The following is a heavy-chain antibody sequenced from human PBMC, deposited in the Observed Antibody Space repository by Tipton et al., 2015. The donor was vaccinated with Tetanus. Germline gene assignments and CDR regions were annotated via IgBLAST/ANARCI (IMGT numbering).Heavy chain of an antibody. D-gene: IGHD3-10*01. V-gene: IGHV3-23*01. CDR2: ISGSGGST. CDR1: GFTFSSHA. CDR3: ARWGDASGSTNLYAFDI. J-gene: IGHJ3*02. Sequence: SLRLSCAASGFTFSSHAMSWVRQAPGKGLECVSGISGSGGSTYYAYSVKGRFTISRDNSKNTLYLQMNSLRAEDTAVYYCARWGDASGSTNLYAFDIWGQGTMVSVSS.